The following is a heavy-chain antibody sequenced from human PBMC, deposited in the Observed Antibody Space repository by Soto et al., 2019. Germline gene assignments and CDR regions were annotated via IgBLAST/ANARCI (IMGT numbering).Heavy chain of an antibody. CDR1: GYPFTSYD. Sequence: QVQLVKSGAEVRKPGASVKLSCQTSGYPFTSYDMHWVRQAPGQGLEWLGVINPTEGRTRFSQKFQDRVTMTKDTSTSTLYMELSSLRSDDTAIYFCARGREYSFGYNWFDPWGPGTLVTVSS. V-gene: IGHV1-46*01. CDR2: INPTEGRT. J-gene: IGHJ5*02. D-gene: IGHD4-4*01. CDR3: ARGREYSFGYNWFDP.